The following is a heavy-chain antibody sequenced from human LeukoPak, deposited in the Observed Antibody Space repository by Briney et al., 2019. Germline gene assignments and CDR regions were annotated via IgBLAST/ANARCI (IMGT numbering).Heavy chain of an antibody. CDR3: TRDSGTYTWFDP. Sequence: PGGSLKLSCAASGFTFSGSAIHWVRQSSGKGLEWVGQIDQKDEGTATATSYAASVKGRFTISRDDSINTAYRQMKSLKTEETALYYCTRDSGTYTWFDPWGQGNLVTVSS. V-gene: IGHV3-73*01. J-gene: IGHJ5*02. CDR1: GFTFSGSA. D-gene: IGHD1-26*01. CDR2: IDQKDEGTAT.